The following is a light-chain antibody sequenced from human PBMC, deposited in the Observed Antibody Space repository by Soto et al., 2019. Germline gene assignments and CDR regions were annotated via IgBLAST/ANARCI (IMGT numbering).Light chain of an antibody. CDR1: NIGTKS. Sequence: SYELTQPPSVSVARGQTDRIACGANNIGTKSVHWYQQKPGQAPVLVVYDDSDRPSGIPERFSGSNSGNTATLTISRVEAGYEAAYSCQVWDNGSDHWVFGGGTKVTVL. V-gene: IGLV3-21*02. CDR2: DDS. J-gene: IGLJ3*02. CDR3: QVWDNGSDHWV.